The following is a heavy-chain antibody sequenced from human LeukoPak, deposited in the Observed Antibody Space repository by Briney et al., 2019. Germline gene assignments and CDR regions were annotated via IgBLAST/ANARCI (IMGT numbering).Heavy chain of an antibody. V-gene: IGHV3-23*01. CDR3: AKSRLTPHP. CDR2: IGGSGSST. D-gene: IGHD1-14*01. CDR1: GFTFSNSD. Sequence: GGSLRLSCAASGFTFSNSDMSWVRQAPGKGLEWVSAIGGSGSSTFYADSVKGRFTVSRDNSKNTLYLQMSSLRAEDTAVYYCAKSRLTPHPWGQGTLVTVSS. J-gene: IGHJ5*02.